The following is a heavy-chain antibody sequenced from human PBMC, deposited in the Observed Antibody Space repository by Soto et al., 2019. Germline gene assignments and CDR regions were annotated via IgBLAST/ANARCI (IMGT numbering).Heavy chain of an antibody. CDR1: GGSISSGGYS. D-gene: IGHD3-16*01. CDR3: ARGGGYTFDY. Sequence: QLQLQESGSGLVKPSQTLSLTCAVSGGSISSGGYSWSWIRQPPGKGLEWIGYIYHSGSTYYNPSLTSRVTLSGDRSKNQFPLKLSSVTAADTAVYYCARGGGYTFDYWGQGTLVTVSS. V-gene: IGHV4-30-2*01. J-gene: IGHJ4*02. CDR2: IYHSGST.